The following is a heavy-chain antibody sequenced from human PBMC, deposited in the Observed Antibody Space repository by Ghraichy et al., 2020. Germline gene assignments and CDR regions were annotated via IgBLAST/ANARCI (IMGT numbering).Heavy chain of an antibody. CDR2: ISGSGGST. Sequence: GGSLRLSCAASGFTFSSYAMSWVRQAPGKGLEWVSAISGSGGSTYYADSVKGRFTISRDNSKNTLYLQMNSLRAEDTAVYYCAKRGGRRQWLGPDWFDPWGQGTLVTVSS. J-gene: IGHJ5*02. V-gene: IGHV3-23*01. CDR1: GFTFSSYA. D-gene: IGHD6-19*01. CDR3: AKRGGRRQWLGPDWFDP.